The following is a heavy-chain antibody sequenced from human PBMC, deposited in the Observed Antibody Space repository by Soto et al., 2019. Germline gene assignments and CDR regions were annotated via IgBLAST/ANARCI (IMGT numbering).Heavy chain of an antibody. CDR3: TKVPFAFEGDYYYYMDV. D-gene: IGHD2-2*01. CDR1: GFTFSSYD. V-gene: IGHV3-13*01. Sequence: PGGSLRLSCAASGFTFSSYDMHWVRQATGKGLEWVSAIGTAGDTYYPDSVKGRFTISRDNSKNTLYLQMNSLRAEDTAVYYCTKVPFAFEGDYYYYMDVGGKGTRVTVSS. CDR2: IGTAGDT. J-gene: IGHJ6*03.